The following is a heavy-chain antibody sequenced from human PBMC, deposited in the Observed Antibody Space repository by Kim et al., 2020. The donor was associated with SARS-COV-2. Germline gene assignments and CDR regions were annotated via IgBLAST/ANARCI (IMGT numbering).Heavy chain of an antibody. V-gene: IGHV1-3*01. D-gene: IGHD6-13*01. CDR3: AREGIAAAGTILYYFDY. Sequence: FQGGVTITRDTSASTAYMGLSSLRSEDTAVYYCAREGIAAAGTILYYFDYWGQGTLVTVSS. J-gene: IGHJ4*02.